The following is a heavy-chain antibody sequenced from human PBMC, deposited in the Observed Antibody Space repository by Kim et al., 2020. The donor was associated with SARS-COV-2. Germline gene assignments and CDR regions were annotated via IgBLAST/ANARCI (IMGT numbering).Heavy chain of an antibody. V-gene: IGHV4-30-2*01. D-gene: IGHD2-15*01. CDR3: ARGGGYCSGGSCYSYAEYFQH. CDR2: IYHSGST. Sequence: SETLSLTCAVSGGSISSGGYSWSWIRQPPGKGLEWIGYIYHSGSTYYNPSLKSRVTISVDRSKNQFSLKLSSVTAADTAVYYCARGGGYCSGGSCYSYAEYFQHWGQGTLVTVSS. J-gene: IGHJ1*01. CDR1: GGSISSGGYS.